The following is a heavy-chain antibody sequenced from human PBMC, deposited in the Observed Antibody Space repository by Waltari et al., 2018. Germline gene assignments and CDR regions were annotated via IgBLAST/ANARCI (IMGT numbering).Heavy chain of an antibody. CDR3: ARVHYDFWSGYYI. CDR2: INPKSGNT. J-gene: IGHJ4*02. CDR1: GYPFSAYD. V-gene: IGHV1-8*02. Sequence: QMQLVQSGAEVKKHGASVKVSCKASGYPFSAYDINWVRQATGHGLEWMGWINPKSGNTVSAQNFQDRVTITRDPSTSTVYMELSSLRSDDAAVYYCARVHYDFWSGYYIWGQGTLVTVPS. D-gene: IGHD3-3*01.